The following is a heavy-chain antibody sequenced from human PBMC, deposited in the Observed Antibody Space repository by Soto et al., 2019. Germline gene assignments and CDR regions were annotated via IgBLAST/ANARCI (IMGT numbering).Heavy chain of an antibody. J-gene: IGHJ4*02. V-gene: IGHV3-30-3*01. D-gene: IGHD2-21*01. CDR1: GFTFSSYS. CDR3: ARGRTVRDHDDFDL. CDR2: MSYDGNSK. Sequence: GGSLRLSCAASGFTFSSYSMHWVRQAPGKGLEWVAAMSYDGNSKYFADSVKGRFTISRDNSKNTLSLQMNSLGAEDSAVYYCARGRTVRDHDDFDLWGQGTLVTVSS.